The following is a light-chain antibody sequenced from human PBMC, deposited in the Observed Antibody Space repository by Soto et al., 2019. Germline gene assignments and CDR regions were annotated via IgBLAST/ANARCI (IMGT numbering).Light chain of an antibody. V-gene: IGLV2-23*01. J-gene: IGLJ2*01. CDR3: CSYAGSSTLV. Sequence: QSVLTQPASASGSPGQSITISCTGTSSDVGSYNLVSWYQQHPGKAPKLMIYEGSKRPSGVSNRFSGSKSGNTASLTISGLQAEDEADYYCCSYAGSSTLVFGGGTQLTVL. CDR1: SSDVGSYNL. CDR2: EGS.